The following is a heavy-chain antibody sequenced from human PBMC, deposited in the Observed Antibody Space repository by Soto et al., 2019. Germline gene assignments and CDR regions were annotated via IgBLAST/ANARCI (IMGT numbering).Heavy chain of an antibody. Sequence: GGSLRLSCAASGFTFSSYSMHWVRQAPGKGLEWVAVIWYDGSNKYYADSVKGRFTISRDNSKNTLYLQMNSLRAEDTAVYYCARDDCTNGVCYNGMDVWGQGTTVTVSS. J-gene: IGHJ6*02. CDR3: ARDDCTNGVCYNGMDV. D-gene: IGHD2-8*01. CDR1: GFTFSSYS. V-gene: IGHV3-33*08. CDR2: IWYDGSNK.